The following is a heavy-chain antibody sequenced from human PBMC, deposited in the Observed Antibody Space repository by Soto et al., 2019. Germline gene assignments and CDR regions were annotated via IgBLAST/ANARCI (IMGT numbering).Heavy chain of an antibody. Sequence: AASVKVSCKASGYTFTSYGISWVRQAPGQGLEWMGWISAYNGNTNYAQKLQGRVTMTTDTSTSTAYMELRSLRSDDTAVYYCASEVYGDYQSVYWGQGTLVTVSS. D-gene: IGHD4-17*01. CDR2: ISAYNGNT. V-gene: IGHV1-18*01. J-gene: IGHJ4*02. CDR1: GYTFTSYG. CDR3: ASEVYGDYQSVY.